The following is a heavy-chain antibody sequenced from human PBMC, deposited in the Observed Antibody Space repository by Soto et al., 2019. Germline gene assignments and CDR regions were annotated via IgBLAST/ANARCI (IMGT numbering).Heavy chain of an antibody. Sequence: EEQLVESGGGLVEPGGSLRLSCTVSGFMFSSYSMSWVRQAPGKGLEWVSSISTTSTYIYYADSVQGRFTISRDNPKIALYLHMNSLRVEDTAVYFCARGGIGGIYDYWGQGTLVTVSS. CDR2: ISTTSTYI. J-gene: IGHJ4*02. D-gene: IGHD2-21*01. CDR3: ARGGIGGIYDY. CDR1: GFMFSSYS. V-gene: IGHV3-21*01.